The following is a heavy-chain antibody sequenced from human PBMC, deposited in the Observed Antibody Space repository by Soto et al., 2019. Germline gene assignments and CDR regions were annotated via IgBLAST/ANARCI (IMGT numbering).Heavy chain of an antibody. CDR2: ISGSGGST. CDR1: GFTFSSYA. J-gene: IGHJ4*02. D-gene: IGHD3-22*01. CDR3: AKRPHYYDSSGSPTALDY. V-gene: IGHV3-23*01. Sequence: SGGSLRLSCAASGFTFSSYAMSWVRQAPGKGLEWVSAISGSGGSTYYADSVKGRFTISRDNSKNTLYLQMNSLRAEDTAVYYCAKRPHYYDSSGSPTALDYWGQGTLVTVSS.